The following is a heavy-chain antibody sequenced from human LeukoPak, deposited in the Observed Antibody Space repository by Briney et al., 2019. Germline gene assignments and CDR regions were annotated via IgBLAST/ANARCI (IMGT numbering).Heavy chain of an antibody. V-gene: IGHV3-21*01. CDR1: GFTFSSYN. CDR2: ISSSSSFI. Sequence: GGSLRLSCAASGFTFSSYNMNWVRQTPGKGLEWVSSISSSSSFIYYADSVKGRFTISRDNSKNTLYLQMDSLRAEDTAVYYCARFLPDDFWGVYTGAHASDIWGQGTMVTVSS. D-gene: IGHD3-3*01. CDR3: ARFLPDDFWGVYTGAHASDI. J-gene: IGHJ3*02.